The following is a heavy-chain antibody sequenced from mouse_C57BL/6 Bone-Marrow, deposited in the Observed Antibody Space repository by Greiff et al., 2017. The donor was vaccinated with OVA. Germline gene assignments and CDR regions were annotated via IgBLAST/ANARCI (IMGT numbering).Heavy chain of an antibody. V-gene: IGHV1-15*01. CDR3: TRWGVTTRVWFAY. D-gene: IGHD2-5*01. J-gene: IGHJ3*01. Sequence: QVQLQQSGAELVRPGASVTLSCKASGYTFTDYEMHWVKQTPVHGLEWIGAIAPETGGTAYNQKFKGKAILTADKSSSTAYMELRSLTSEDSAVYYCTRWGVTTRVWFAYWGQGTLVTVSA. CDR1: GYTFTDYE. CDR2: IAPETGGT.